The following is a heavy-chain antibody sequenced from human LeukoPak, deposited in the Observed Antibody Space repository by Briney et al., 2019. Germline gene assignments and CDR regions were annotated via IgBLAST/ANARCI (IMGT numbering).Heavy chain of an antibody. CDR2: INHSGST. Sequence: SETLSLTCAVYGGSFSGYYWSWIRQPPGKGLEWIGEINHSGSTNYNPSLKSRVTISVDTSKNQFSLKLSSVTAADTAVYYCARAYDSSGYWDYWGQGTLVTVSS. D-gene: IGHD3-22*01. V-gene: IGHV4-34*01. CDR1: GGSFSGYY. CDR3: ARAYDSSGYWDY. J-gene: IGHJ4*02.